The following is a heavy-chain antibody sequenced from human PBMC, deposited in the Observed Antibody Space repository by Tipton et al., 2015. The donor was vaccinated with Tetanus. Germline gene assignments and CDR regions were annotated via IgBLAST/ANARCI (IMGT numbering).Heavy chain of an antibody. D-gene: IGHD3-3*01. Sequence: TLSLTCTVSGGSISSSSYYWGWIRQPPGKGLEWIGSIYYSGSTYYNPSLKSRVTISVDTSKNLFSLKLSSVTAADTAVYYCARHVGKILRYLEWSPDDAFDIWGQGTMVTVSS. CDR3: ARHVGKILRYLEWSPDDAFDI. CDR1: GGSISSSSYY. J-gene: IGHJ3*02. V-gene: IGHV4-39*01. CDR2: IYYSGST.